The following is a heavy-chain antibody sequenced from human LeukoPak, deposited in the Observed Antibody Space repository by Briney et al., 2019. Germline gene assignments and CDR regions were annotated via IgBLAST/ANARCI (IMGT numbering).Heavy chain of an antibody. CDR3: AKRQYYDFWSGSIGMDV. D-gene: IGHD3-3*01. CDR2: ISGSGGST. J-gene: IGHJ6*02. CDR1: GFTFSSYA. V-gene: IGHV3-23*01. Sequence: PGGSLRLSCAASGFTFSSYAMGWVRQAPGKGLEWVSAISGSGGSTYYADSVKGRFTISRDNSKNTLYLQMNSLRAEDTAVYYCAKRQYYDFWSGSIGMDVWGQGTTVTVSS.